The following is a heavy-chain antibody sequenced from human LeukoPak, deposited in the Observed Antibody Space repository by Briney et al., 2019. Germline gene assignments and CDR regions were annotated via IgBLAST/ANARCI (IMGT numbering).Heavy chain of an antibody. Sequence: GGSLRLSCAASGFTFRTYAMSWVRQAPGKELEWVSEITDSGDGTYYADSEKGRFTISRDNYKNTVFLQMIRLRADATAKYYCANDKAPGSGHTPCDFWGQGTLVTVSS. CDR2: ITDSGDGT. J-gene: IGHJ4*02. CDR3: ANDKAPGSGHTPCDF. V-gene: IGHV3-23*01. CDR1: GFTFRTYA. D-gene: IGHD1-14*01.